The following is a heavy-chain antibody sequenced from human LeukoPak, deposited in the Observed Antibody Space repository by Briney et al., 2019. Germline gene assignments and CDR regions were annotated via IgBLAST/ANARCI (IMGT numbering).Heavy chain of an antibody. D-gene: IGHD2-21*01. V-gene: IGHV4-39*01. Sequence: SETLSLTCSVSGDSIDSLSYYWGWIRQPPGKGPEWIASIDYSGRTFYNPSLKSRVTISVDTSKNQFSLKLSSVTAADTAVYYCARHVIGDLRAFDIWGQGTMVTVSS. J-gene: IGHJ3*02. CDR2: IDYSGRT. CDR1: GDSIDSLSYY. CDR3: ARHVIGDLRAFDI.